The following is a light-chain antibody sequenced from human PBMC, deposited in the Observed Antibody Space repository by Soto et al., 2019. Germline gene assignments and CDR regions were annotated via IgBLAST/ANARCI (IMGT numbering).Light chain of an antibody. CDR3: QQYNDWPLT. CDR1: QAIRTA. CDR2: AAS. J-gene: IGKJ1*01. Sequence: AIQLTQSPSSLSASVGDRVTITCRASQAIRTALGWYQQKPGKVPKLLIYAASTLQSGVPSRFSGSGSGTDFTLTISSLQPEDFALYYCQQYNDWPLTFGQGTKVEI. V-gene: IGKV1-6*01.